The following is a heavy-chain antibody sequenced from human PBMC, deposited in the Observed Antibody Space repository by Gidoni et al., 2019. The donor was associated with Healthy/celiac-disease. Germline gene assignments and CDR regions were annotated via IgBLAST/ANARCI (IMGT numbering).Heavy chain of an antibody. Sequence: QVQLQESGPGLVKPSETLSLTCTVSVGSISSYYWSWIRQPPGKGLEWIGYIYYSGSTNYNPSLKSRVTISVDTSKNQFSLKLSSVTAADTAVYYCARVGIVVAPDAFDIWGQGTMVTVSS. V-gene: IGHV4-59*01. CDR3: ARVGIVVAPDAFDI. J-gene: IGHJ3*02. D-gene: IGHD6-19*01. CDR1: VGSISSYY. CDR2: IYYSGST.